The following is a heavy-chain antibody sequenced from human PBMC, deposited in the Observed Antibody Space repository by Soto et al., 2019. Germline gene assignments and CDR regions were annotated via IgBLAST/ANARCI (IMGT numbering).Heavy chain of an antibody. Sequence: PSETLSLTCTVSSGSINSFYWAWMRQPAGKGLEWIGRIHSSGTTNYNPSLSSRVTMSVDPSKNQFSLRLTSVTAADTAVYYSARYRIIGTSYSDYWGQGILVTVSS. V-gene: IGHV4-4*07. J-gene: IGHJ4*02. CDR3: ARYRIIGTSYSDY. D-gene: IGHD1-7*01. CDR2: IHSSGTT. CDR1: SGSINSFY.